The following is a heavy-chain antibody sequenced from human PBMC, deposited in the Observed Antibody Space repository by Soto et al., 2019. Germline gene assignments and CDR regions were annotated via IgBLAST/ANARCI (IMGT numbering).Heavy chain of an antibody. V-gene: IGHV3-74*01. CDR3: ARGKYHNFRSDYFTIDS. J-gene: IGHJ4*02. CDR1: GFTFVDYY. CDR2: INSDGSSA. Sequence: QPGGSLRLSCVASGFTFVDYYMHWVRQAPGKGLVWLSRINSDGSSAIYVDSVKGRFSISRDNARNTLYLELSNLRAEDTATYYCARGKYHNFRSDYFTIDSWSQGT. D-gene: IGHD3-3*01.